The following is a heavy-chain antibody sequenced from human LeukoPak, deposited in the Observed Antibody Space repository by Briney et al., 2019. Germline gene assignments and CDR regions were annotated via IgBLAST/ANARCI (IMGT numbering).Heavy chain of an antibody. D-gene: IGHD3-16*02. J-gene: IGHJ4*02. V-gene: IGHV3-74*01. CDR2: INSDGINT. CDR3: ARDMAYYDYVWGSYRYTGLFDY. Sequence: GGSLRLSCAASGFTFSNYWMHWVRQAPGKGLVWVSRINSDGINTSYADSVKGRFTISRDNAKNTLNLQMNSLRAEDTAVYYCARDMAYYDYVWGSYRYTGLFDYWGQGTLVTVSS. CDR1: GFTFSNYW.